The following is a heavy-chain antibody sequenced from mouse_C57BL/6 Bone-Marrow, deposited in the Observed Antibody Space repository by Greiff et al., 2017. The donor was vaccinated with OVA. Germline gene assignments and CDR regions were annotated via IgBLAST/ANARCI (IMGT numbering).Heavy chain of an antibody. CDR2: IDPSDSYT. V-gene: IGHV1-50*01. CDR1: GYTFTSYW. J-gene: IGHJ3*01. Sequence: QVQLQQPGAELVKPGASVKLSCKASGYTFTSYWMQWVKQRPGQGLEWIGEIDPSDSYTNYNQKFKGKATLTVDTSSSTAYMQLSSLTSEDSAVYYWARGRITTVGGFAYWGQGTLVTVSA. CDR3: ARGRITTVGGFAY. D-gene: IGHD1-1*01.